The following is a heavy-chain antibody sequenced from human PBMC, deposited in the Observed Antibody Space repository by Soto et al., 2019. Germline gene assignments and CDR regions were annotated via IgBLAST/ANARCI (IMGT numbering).Heavy chain of an antibody. Sequence: GASLKISCVTSGYNFTTYWVAWVRQMPGKGLECVGIFYPGDSDATYGPSFLGQVTTSADRSISTAYLQWSSLKASDTAMYFCARGGKGGSHFYAMGVWGQGTTVT. D-gene: IGHD1-26*01. CDR3: ARGGKGGSHFYAMGV. J-gene: IGHJ6*02. CDR2: FYPGDSDA. CDR1: GYNFTTYW. V-gene: IGHV5-51*01.